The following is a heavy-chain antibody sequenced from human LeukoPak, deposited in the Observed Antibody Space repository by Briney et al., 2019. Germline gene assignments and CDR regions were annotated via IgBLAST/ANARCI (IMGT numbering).Heavy chain of an antibody. J-gene: IGHJ5*02. CDR1: GGTFSSYA. CDR3: GDSPYYNDSSGYQNWFDP. CDR2: IIPIFGTA. V-gene: IGHV1-69*05. D-gene: IGHD3-22*01. Sequence: SVKVSCKASGGTFSSYAISWVRQAPGQGLEWMGGIIPIFGTANYAQKFQGRVTITTDESTSTAYMELSSLRSEDTAVYYCGDSPYYNDSSGYQNWFDPWGQGTLVSVSS.